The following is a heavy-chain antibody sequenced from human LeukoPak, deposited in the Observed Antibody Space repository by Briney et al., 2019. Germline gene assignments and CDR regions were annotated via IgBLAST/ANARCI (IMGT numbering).Heavy chain of an antibody. CDR3: ARSAYGDYPAAAFDI. CDR2: IIPILGIA. D-gene: IGHD4-17*01. J-gene: IGHJ3*02. V-gene: IGHV1-69*02. Sequence: ASVKVSCKASGGTFSSYTISWVRQATGQGLEWMGRIIPILGIANYAQKFQGRVTITADKSTSTAYMELSSLRSEDTAVYYCARSAYGDYPAAAFDIWGQGTMVTVSS. CDR1: GGTFSSYT.